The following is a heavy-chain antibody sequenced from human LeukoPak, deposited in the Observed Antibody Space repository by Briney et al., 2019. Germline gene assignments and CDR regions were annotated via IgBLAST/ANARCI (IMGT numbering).Heavy chain of an antibody. J-gene: IGHJ6*02. V-gene: IGHV4-4*07. CDR3: ARDSYIAVAGTNYYGMDV. Sequence: PSETLSLTCTVSGGSISSYYWSWIRQPAGKGLEWIGRIYTSGSTNYNPSLKSRVTMSVDTSKNQFSLKLSSVTAADTAVYYCARDSYIAVAGTNYYGMDVWGQGTTVTVSS. CDR2: IYTSGST. CDR1: GGSISSYY. D-gene: IGHD6-19*01.